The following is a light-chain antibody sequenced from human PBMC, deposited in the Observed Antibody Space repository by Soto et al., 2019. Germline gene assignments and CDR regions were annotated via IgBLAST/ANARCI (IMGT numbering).Light chain of an antibody. CDR2: GAS. Sequence: EIVLTQSPGTLSLSPGEGATLSCRASQSVSNRYLAWYQKKPGQAPRLLIYGASSRATGIPNRFSGGGSGTDFTLTISRLEPEDFAVYYCQQYDNSPITVGQGTRLDIK. CDR1: QSVSNRY. V-gene: IGKV3-20*01. CDR3: QQYDNSPIT. J-gene: IGKJ5*01.